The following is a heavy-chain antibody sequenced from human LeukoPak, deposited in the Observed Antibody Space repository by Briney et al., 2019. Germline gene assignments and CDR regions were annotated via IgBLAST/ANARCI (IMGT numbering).Heavy chain of an antibody. D-gene: IGHD4-17*01. J-gene: IGHJ4*02. CDR2: ISYDGSNK. CDR1: GFTFSSYA. V-gene: IGHV3-30*04. Sequence: PGRSLRLSCAASGFTFSSYAMHWVRQAPGKGLEWVAVISYDGSNKYYADSVKGRFTISRDNSKNTLYLQMNSLRAEDTAVYYCANGDYGYWGQGTLVTVSS. CDR3: ANGDYGY.